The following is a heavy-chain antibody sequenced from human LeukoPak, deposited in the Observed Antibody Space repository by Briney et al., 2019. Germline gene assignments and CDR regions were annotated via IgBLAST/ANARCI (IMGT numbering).Heavy chain of an antibody. CDR3: ARGNYGSGSYYVVDFDY. CDR2: IYQSGNT. CDR1: GDSIRNFY. J-gene: IGHJ4*02. Sequence: SETLSLTCTVSGDSIRNFYWNWIRQSPGKGLEWVGYIYQSGNTNYNPSLKSRLTMSIDTSKNQFSLNLNSVTAADTAVYYCARGNYGSGSYYVVDFDYWGQGTPVTVSS. D-gene: IGHD3-10*01. V-gene: IGHV4-59*01.